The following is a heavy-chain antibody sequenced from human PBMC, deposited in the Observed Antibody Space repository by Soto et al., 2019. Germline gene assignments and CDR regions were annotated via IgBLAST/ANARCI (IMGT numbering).Heavy chain of an antibody. D-gene: IGHD1-1*01. Sequence: QVQLVQSGAEVKKPGASVKVSCKASGYTFTGYYMHWVRQAPGQGFEWMGWINPNSGGTNYAQKFQGRVTMTRDTSISTVYMELSRLRSDDTAVDYCAGNWNDGDDYFDYWGQGTLVTVSS. J-gene: IGHJ4*02. CDR2: INPNSGGT. V-gene: IGHV1-2*02. CDR1: GYTFTGYY. CDR3: AGNWNDGDDYFDY.